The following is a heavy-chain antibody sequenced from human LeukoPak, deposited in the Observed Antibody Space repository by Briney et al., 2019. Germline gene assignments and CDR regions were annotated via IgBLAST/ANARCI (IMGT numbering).Heavy chain of an antibody. CDR2: IRSKGYGGTT. Sequence: GGSLRLSCTAPGFTFGDHAMSWVRQAPGKGLEWVGFIRSKGYGGTTEYAASVKGRFTISRDDSKGIAYLQMNSLKIEDTAVYYCTRGPTQQWLYYGMDVWGQGTTVIVSS. D-gene: IGHD5-18*01. V-gene: IGHV3-49*04. CDR3: TRGPTQQWLYYGMDV. J-gene: IGHJ6*02. CDR1: GFTFGDHA.